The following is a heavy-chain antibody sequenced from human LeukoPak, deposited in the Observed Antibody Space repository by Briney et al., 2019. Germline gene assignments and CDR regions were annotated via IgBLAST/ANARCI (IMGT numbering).Heavy chain of an antibody. CDR2: IYHSGNT. CDR1: GVSMSSSPYY. CDR3: ARHDCDSSGCSVNWFDP. V-gene: IGHV4-39*01. J-gene: IGHJ5*02. D-gene: IGHD2/OR15-2a*01. Sequence: SETLSLTCTVSGVSMSSSPYYWGWIRHPPGKGLEWIGTIYHSGNTNYNPSLRRRLTISVDTSRNQFSLKLSSVTGADTAVYYCARHDCDSSGCSVNWFDPWGQGTLVTVSS.